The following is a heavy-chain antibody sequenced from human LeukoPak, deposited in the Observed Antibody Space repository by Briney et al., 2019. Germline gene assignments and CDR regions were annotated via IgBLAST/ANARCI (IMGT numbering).Heavy chain of an antibody. CDR2: IRYDGSNK. Sequence: PGGSLRLSCAASGFTFSSYGMHWVRQAPGKGLEWVAFIRYDGSNKYYADSVKGRFTISRDNSKNTLYLQMNSLRAEDTAVYYCAAITAEHYHGMDVWGQGTTVTVSS. CDR3: AAITAEHYHGMDV. J-gene: IGHJ6*02. CDR1: GFTFSSYG. V-gene: IGHV3-30*02. D-gene: IGHD6-13*01.